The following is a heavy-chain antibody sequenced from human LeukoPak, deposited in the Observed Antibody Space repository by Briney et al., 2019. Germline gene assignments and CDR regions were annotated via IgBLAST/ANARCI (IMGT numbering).Heavy chain of an antibody. D-gene: IGHD3-22*01. CDR1: GFTFSSYS. CDR3: AREGGGGYYDSSGYYYSYYFDY. V-gene: IGHV3-21*01. Sequence: GGSLRLSCAASGFTFSSYSMNWVRQAPGKGLEWVSSISSSSSYIYYADSVKGRFTISRDNAENSLYLQMNSLRAEDTAIYYCAREGGGGYYDSSGYYYSYYFDYWGQGTLVTVSS. CDR2: ISSSSSYI. J-gene: IGHJ4*02.